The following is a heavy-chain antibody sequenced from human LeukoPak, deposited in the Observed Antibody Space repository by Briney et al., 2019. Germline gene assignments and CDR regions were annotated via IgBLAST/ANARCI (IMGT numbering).Heavy chain of an antibody. CDR2: IIPILGIA. V-gene: IGHV1-69*04. J-gene: IGHJ3*02. CDR3: ARGSHSSGYYYPDAFDI. D-gene: IGHD3-22*01. CDR1: GGTFSNYA. Sequence: ASVKVSCKASGGTFSNYAISWVRQAPGQGLEWMGRIIPILGIANYAQKFQGRVTITADKSTSTAYMELSSLRSEDTAVYYCARGSHSSGYYYPDAFDIWGQGTMVTVSS.